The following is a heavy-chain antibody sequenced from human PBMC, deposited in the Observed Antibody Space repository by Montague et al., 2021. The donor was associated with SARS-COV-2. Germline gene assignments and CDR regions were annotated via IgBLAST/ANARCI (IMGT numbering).Heavy chain of an antibody. D-gene: IGHD5-18*01. CDR1: GASFSAYD. CDR2: INQSGST. CDR3: ARGSYGPDALDI. J-gene: IGHJ3*02. V-gene: IGHV4-34*01. Sequence: SETLSLTCAVYGASFSAYDFPRVRQPTGKGGESAGEINQSGSTNYNPSLKRRVTISRDTSKRQFSLKLSSVTAADTSVYYCARGSYGPDALDIWGQGTMVTV.